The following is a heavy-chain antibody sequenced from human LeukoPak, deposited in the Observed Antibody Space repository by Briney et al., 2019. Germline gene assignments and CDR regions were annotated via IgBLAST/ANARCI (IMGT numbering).Heavy chain of an antibody. CDR3: ARPQLGSSAGYVDY. Sequence: PSETLSLTCTVSGASISSSRSFWGWIRQPPGKGLEWIVSIFSGGNTYYNPSLNSRVSISIDTSKNQFSLRLSSVTAADMAFYFCARPQLGSSAGYVDYWGQGILVTVSS. CDR2: IFSGGNT. D-gene: IGHD3-9*01. J-gene: IGHJ4*02. V-gene: IGHV4-39*01. CDR1: GASISSSRSF.